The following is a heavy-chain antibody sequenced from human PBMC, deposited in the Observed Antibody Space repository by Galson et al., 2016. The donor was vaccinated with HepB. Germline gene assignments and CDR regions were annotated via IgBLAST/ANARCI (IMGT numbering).Heavy chain of an antibody. Sequence: SLRLSCAASGFTSWVRQAPGKGLEWVSSISSNSSSIYDADSVKGRFTISRDNSKNTLYVQMNNLRVEDTAVYYCSRGSQDDIEVDGDLEQDYWGQGTLVTVSS. CDR1: GFTS. CDR2: ISSNSSSI. V-gene: IGHV3-21*01. CDR3: SRGSQDDIEVDGDLEQDY. J-gene: IGHJ4*02. D-gene: IGHD2-15*01.